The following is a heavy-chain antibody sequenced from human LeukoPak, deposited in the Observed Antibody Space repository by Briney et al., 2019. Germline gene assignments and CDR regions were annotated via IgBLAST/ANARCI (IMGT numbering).Heavy chain of an antibody. CDR2: IYYSGST. V-gene: IGHV4-59*01. CDR3: AGYGDYGEVDY. CDR1: GGSFSGFY. D-gene: IGHD4-17*01. Sequence: SETLSLTCAVYGGSFSGFYWSWIRQPPGKGLEWIGYIYYSGSTNYNPSLKSRVTISVDTSKNQFSLKLSSVTAADTAVYYCAGYGDYGEVDYWGQGTLVTVSS. J-gene: IGHJ4*02.